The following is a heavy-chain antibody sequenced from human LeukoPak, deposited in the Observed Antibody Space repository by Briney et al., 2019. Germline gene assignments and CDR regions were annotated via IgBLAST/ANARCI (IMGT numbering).Heavy chain of an antibody. D-gene: IGHD6-13*01. CDR3: ARPSIAAAGDAFDI. CDR1: GFTFSSYA. CDR2: ISYDGSNK. J-gene: IGHJ3*02. Sequence: GRSLRLSCAASGFTFSSYAMHWVRQAPGKGLEWVAVISYDGSNKYYADSVKGRFTISRDNSKNTLYLQMNSLRAEDTAMYYCARPSIAAAGDAFDIWGQGTMVTVSS. V-gene: IGHV3-30-3*01.